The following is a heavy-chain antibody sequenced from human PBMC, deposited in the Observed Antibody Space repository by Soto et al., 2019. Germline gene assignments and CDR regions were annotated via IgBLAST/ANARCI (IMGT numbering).Heavy chain of an antibody. CDR2: ISGSGGST. D-gene: IGHD6-13*01. V-gene: IGHV3-23*01. CDR3: AKGRRAARYYYGMDV. J-gene: IGHJ6*02. Sequence: GGSLRLSCAASGFTFSSYAMSWVRQAPGKGLEWVSAISGSGGSTYYADSVKGRFTISRDNSKNTLYLQMNSLIAEDTAVYYCAKGRRAARYYYGMDVWGQGTTVTVSS. CDR1: GFTFSSYA.